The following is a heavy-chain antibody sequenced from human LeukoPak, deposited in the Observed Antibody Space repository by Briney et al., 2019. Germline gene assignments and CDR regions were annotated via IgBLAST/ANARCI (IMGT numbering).Heavy chain of an antibody. CDR1: GFTFSSDW. CDR2: MNHDGSGK. J-gene: IGHJ6*02. V-gene: IGHV3-74*01. CDR3: ARVPGYIGYFYGMDV. Sequence: LRLSRAASGFTFSSDWMHWVRQAPGKGLVWVSLMNHDGSGKGYADSVQERFTISRDNAKNTLYLQMNSLIAEDTAVYYCARVPGYIGYFYGMDVWGQGTTVTVSS. D-gene: IGHD5-12*01.